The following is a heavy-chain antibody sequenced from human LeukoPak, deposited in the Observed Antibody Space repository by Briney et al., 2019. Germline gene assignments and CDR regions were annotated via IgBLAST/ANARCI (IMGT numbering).Heavy chain of an antibody. CDR2: RSYDGSNK. CDR1: GFTFSSYA. D-gene: IGHD3-3*01. CDR3: ARLVLRFLEWQPYFDY. Sequence: GRSLRLSCAASGFTFSSYAMHWVRQAPGKGLEWVAVRSYDGSNKYYADSVKGRFTISRDNAKNSLYLQMNSLRAEDTAVYYCARLVLRFLEWQPYFDYWGQGTLVTVSS. J-gene: IGHJ4*02. V-gene: IGHV3-30-3*01.